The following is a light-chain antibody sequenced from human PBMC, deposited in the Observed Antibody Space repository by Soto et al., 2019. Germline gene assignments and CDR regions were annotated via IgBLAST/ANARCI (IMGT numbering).Light chain of an antibody. J-gene: IGLJ1*01. V-gene: IGLV2-14*01. CDR3: SSYTSSSTYV. CDR1: SSDVGGYNY. CDR2: DVS. Sequence: QSVLTQPASVSGSPVQSITIACTGTSSDVGGYNYFSWYQQYTGKAPRLVLSDVSNRPSGVSNRFSGSKSGNSAPLTISGLQAEDEADYYCSSYTSSSTYVCGTGTKLTVL.